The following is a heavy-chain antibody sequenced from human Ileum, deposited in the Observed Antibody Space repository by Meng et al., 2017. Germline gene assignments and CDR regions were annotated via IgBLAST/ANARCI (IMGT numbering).Heavy chain of an antibody. J-gene: IGHJ6*02. CDR1: GSTFSSYW. Sequence: GGFLRPSCAPSGSTFSSYWMHWARQAPGKGLVWLSRIDRDESRTLYADSVKGRFTITRNDSKNTLYLQINSLGTEDTAVYYCARSPYFYAMDVWGQGTTVTVSS. CDR3: ARSPYFYAMDV. CDR2: IDRDESRT. V-gene: IGHV3-74*01.